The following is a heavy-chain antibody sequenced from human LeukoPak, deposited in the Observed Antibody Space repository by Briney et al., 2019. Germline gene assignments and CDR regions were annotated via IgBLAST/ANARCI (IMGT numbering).Heavy chain of an antibody. CDR2: IGTAGDT. V-gene: IGHV3-13*01. CDR3: ARATPSGMCFDY. D-gene: IGHD3-10*01. J-gene: IGHJ4*02. Sequence: GGSLRLSCAASGFTFSSYDMHWVRQATGKGLEWVSAIGTAGDTYYPGSVKGRFTISRENAKNSLYLQMNSLRAGDTAVYYCARATPSGMCFDYWGQGTLVTVSS. CDR1: GFTFSSYD.